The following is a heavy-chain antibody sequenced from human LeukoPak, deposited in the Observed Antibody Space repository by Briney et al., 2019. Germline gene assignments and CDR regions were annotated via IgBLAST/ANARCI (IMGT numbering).Heavy chain of an antibody. Sequence: SETLSLTCAVYGGSFSGYYWSWIRQPPGKGLEWIGEINHSGSTNYNPALKSRVTISVDTSKNQFSLELSSVTAADTAVYYCARGYSSSWYGSFGYYTAVWGKATTVTV. CDR1: GGSFSGYY. CDR3: ARGYSSSWYGSFGYYTAV. V-gene: IGHV4-34*01. D-gene: IGHD6-13*01. CDR2: INHSGST. J-gene: IGHJ6*03.